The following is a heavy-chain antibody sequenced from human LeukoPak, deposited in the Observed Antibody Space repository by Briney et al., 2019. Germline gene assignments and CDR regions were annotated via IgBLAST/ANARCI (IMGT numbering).Heavy chain of an antibody. J-gene: IGHJ4*02. D-gene: IGHD5-18*01. CDR2: ISGSGGST. Sequence: GGSLRPSCAASGFAFSSYAMSWVRQAPGKGLEWVSVISGSGGSTYYADSVKGRFTISRDNSKNTLYLQMNSLRAEDTAVYYCAKNSGAMVTSFDYWGQGTLVTVSS. V-gene: IGHV3-23*01. CDR3: AKNSGAMVTSFDY. CDR1: GFAFSSYA.